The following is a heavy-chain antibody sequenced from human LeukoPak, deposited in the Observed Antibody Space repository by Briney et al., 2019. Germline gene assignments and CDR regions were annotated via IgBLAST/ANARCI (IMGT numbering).Heavy chain of an antibody. J-gene: IGHJ4*02. CDR1: GFTFSSYW. V-gene: IGHV3-7*01. D-gene: IGHD6-6*01. CDR2: IKQDGSEK. CDR3: ARSWFKYSSSSGVFDY. Sequence: GGSLRLSCAASGFTFSSYWMSWVRQAPGKGLEWVANIKQDGSEKYYVDSVKGRFTISRDNAKNSLYLQMNSLRAEDTAAYYCARSWFKYSSSSGVFDYWGQGTLVTVSS.